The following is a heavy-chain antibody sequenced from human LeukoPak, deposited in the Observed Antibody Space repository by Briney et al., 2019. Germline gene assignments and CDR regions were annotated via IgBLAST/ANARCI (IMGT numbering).Heavy chain of an antibody. CDR3: ARAGYSREIPN. Sequence: SSETLSLTCAVYGGSFSGYYWSWIRQPPGKGLEWIGEINHSGSTNYNPSLKSRVTISVDTSKNQFSLKLSSVTAADTAVYYCARAGYSREIPNWGQGTLVTVSS. CDR2: INHSGST. V-gene: IGHV4-34*01. J-gene: IGHJ4*02. CDR1: GGSFSGYY. D-gene: IGHD6-13*01.